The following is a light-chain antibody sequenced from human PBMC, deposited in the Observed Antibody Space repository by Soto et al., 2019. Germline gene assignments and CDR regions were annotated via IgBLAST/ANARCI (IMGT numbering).Light chain of an antibody. Sequence: DIQMTQSPSFVSASVGDRVTITCRASQSISTWLAWYQQKPGKAPKLLISAASSLQSGAPSRFRGSGYGAHCSLVISSLQPEDFASYYCQQAISFPRTCGHGTQVEIK. CDR3: QQAISFPRT. CDR2: AAS. V-gene: IGKV1-12*01. CDR1: QSISTW. J-gene: IGKJ1*01.